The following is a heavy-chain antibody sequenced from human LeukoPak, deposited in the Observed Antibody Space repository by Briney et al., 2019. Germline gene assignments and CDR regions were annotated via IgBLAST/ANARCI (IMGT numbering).Heavy chain of an antibody. J-gene: IGHJ4*02. CDR2: IYTAGST. V-gene: IGHV3-66*01. CDR3: ARGGYSGSGNYFDY. CDR1: GFTVSSNY. Sequence: PGGSLRLSRAASGFTVSSNYMTWVRQAPGKGLQWVSVIYTAGSTYYADSVKGRFTISRDNSKNTLYLQMISLRAEDTAVYYCARGGYSGSGNYFDYWGQGTLVTVSS. D-gene: IGHD3-10*01.